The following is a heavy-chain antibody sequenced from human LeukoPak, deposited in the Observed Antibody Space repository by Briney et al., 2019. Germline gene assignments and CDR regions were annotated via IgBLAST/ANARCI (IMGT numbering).Heavy chain of an antibody. CDR2: VYYSGST. J-gene: IGHJ6*02. V-gene: IGHV4-59*08. Sequence: PSETLSLTCTVSGGSISSYYWGWIRQPPGKGLEWIGYVYYSGSTNYNPSLKSRVTISVDTSKNQFSLKLSSVTAADTAVYYCARRRAGGMDVWGQGTTVTVSS. CDR3: ARRRAGGMDV. CDR1: GGSISSYY.